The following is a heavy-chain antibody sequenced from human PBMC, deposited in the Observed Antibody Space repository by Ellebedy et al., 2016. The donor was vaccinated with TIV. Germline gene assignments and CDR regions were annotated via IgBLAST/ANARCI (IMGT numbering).Heavy chain of an antibody. CDR1: GGSFSGYY. V-gene: IGHV4-34*01. CDR2: INHSGST. Sequence: SETLSLXCAVYGGSFSGYYWSWIRQPPGKGLEWIGEINHSGSTNYNPSLKSRVTISVDTSKNQFSLKLSSVTAADTAVYYCARVRGSGWYYFDYWGQGTLVTVSS. CDR3: ARVRGSGWYYFDY. J-gene: IGHJ4*02. D-gene: IGHD6-19*01.